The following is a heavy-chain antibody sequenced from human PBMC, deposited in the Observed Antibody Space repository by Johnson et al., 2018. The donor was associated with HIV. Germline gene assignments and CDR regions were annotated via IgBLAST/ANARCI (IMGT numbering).Heavy chain of an antibody. D-gene: IGHD3-22*01. CDR3: ARDQKYETMIVVVWWAFDI. J-gene: IGHJ3*02. V-gene: IGHV3-33*01. Sequence: QVQLVESGGGVVQPGRSLRLSCAASGFTFSSYGMHWVRQAPGKGLEWVAVIWYDGSEKYYVDSVRGRFTISRDNAKNSLYLQMNSLRAEDTAVYYCARDQKYETMIVVVWWAFDIWGQGTMVTVSS. CDR1: GFTFSSYG. CDR2: IWYDGSEK.